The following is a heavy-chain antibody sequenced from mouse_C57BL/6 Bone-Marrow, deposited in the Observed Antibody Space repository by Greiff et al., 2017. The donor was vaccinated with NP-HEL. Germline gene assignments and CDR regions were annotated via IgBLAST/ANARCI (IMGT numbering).Heavy chain of an antibody. CDR2: INPNNGGT. D-gene: IGHD3-1*01. V-gene: IGHV1-22*01. J-gene: IGHJ1*03. CDR3: AIGLLLGYFDV. Sequence: EVQLQQSGPELVKPGASVKMSCKASGYTFTDYNMHWVKQSHGKSLEWIGYINPNNGGTSYIQKFKGKATLTVNKSSSTAYMELRSLTSEDSAVYYCAIGLLLGYFDVWGTGTTVTVSS. CDR1: GYTFTDYN.